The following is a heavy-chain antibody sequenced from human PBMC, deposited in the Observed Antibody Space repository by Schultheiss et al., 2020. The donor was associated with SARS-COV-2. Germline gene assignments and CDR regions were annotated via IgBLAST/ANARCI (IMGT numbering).Heavy chain of an antibody. V-gene: IGHV5-51*01. CDR3: ARRGYCSGGSCYNLDY. CDR1: GYSFTSYW. CDR2: IYPGDSDT. Sequence: GGSLRLSCKGSGYSFTSYWIGWVRQMPGKGLEWMGIIYPGDSDTRYSPSFQGQVTISADKSISTAYLQWSSLKASDTAMYYCARRGYCSGGSCYNLDYWGQGTLVTGSS. J-gene: IGHJ4*02. D-gene: IGHD2-15*01.